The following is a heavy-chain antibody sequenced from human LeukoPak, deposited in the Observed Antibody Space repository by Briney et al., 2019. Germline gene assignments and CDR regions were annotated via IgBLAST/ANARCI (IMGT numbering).Heavy chain of an antibody. CDR3: ARETGYAYGRAPLDY. CDR2: IILMSGTL. D-gene: IGHD5-18*01. V-gene: IGHV1-69*06. Sequence: ASVKVSCKASGATFSNYAISWVRKPPGQGLGGMGGIILMSGTLNNAQKSQARVTFTAAKSTGTSNMELSSLRPNDPAVYFCARETGYAYGRAPLDYWGQGTLVTVSS. J-gene: IGHJ4*02. CDR1: GATFSNYA.